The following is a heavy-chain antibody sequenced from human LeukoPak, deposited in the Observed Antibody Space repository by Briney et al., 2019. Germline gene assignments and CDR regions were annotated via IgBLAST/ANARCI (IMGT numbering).Heavy chain of an antibody. D-gene: IGHD4/OR15-4a*01. CDR1: GFTFSSYG. CDR2: IWYDGSNK. CDR3: AKVGDYGRYYFDY. V-gene: IGHV3-33*06. Sequence: GGSLRLSCAASGFTFSSYGMHWVRQAPGKGLEWVAVIWYDGSNKYYADSVKGRFTISRDNSKNTLYLQMNSLRAEDTAVYYCAKVGDYGRYYFDYWGQGTLVTVSS. J-gene: IGHJ4*02.